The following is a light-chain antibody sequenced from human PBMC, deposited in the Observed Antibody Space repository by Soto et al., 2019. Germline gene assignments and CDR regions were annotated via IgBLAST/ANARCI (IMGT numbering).Light chain of an antibody. CDR3: SSYTSSSTRV. CDR1: GSDIGDYNY. V-gene: IGLV2-14*01. Sequence: QSVLTQPASVSGSPGQSITISCTGTGSDIGDYNYVSWYQQHPGKAPKLMIFEVSNRPSGVSNRFSGSKSGNTASLTISGLQAEDEADYYCSSYTSSSTRVFGTGTKVTVL. CDR2: EVS. J-gene: IGLJ1*01.